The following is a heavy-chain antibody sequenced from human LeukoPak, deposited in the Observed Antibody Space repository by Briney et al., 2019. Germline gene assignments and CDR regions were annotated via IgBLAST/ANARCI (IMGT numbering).Heavy chain of an antibody. D-gene: IGHD1-26*01. Sequence: KTGGSLRLSCAASGFTFGSYSVDWVRQAPGKGLAWVSSISSSGSYIYYADSVKGRFTFSRDNAKNSLYLQMNSLRAEDTAVYYCARDNVGATPFDYWGQGTLVTVSS. CDR1: GFTFGSYS. V-gene: IGHV3-21*01. CDR3: ARDNVGATPFDY. J-gene: IGHJ4*02. CDR2: ISSSGSYI.